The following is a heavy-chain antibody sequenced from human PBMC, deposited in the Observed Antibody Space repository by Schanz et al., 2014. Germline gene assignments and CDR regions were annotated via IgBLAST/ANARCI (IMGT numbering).Heavy chain of an antibody. Sequence: QLQLQESGPGLVKPSETLSLTCTVSGGSISSYPYYWGWIRQPPGKGLEWIGTSVSSGNTHPNPALHRRFTISVDTSKNLFPLGLTAVTAADTSVYFCARWKKDHYAFGTYRGNYYAVDVWGQGTTVIVSS. J-gene: IGHJ6*02. D-gene: IGHD3-10*01. V-gene: IGHV4-39*02. CDR2: SVSSGNT. CDR3: ARWKKDHYAFGTYRGNYYAVDV. CDR1: GGSISSYPYY.